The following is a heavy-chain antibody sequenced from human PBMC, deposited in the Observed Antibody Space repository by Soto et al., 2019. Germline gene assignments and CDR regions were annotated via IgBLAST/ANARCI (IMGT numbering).Heavy chain of an antibody. D-gene: IGHD6-13*01. J-gene: IGHJ4*02. Sequence: SVKVSCKASGGTFSSYAISWVRQAPGQGLEWMGGIIPIFGTANYAQKFQGRVTITADESTSTAYMELSSRRSEDTAVDYCARVGAASSGNFDYRRKGTLGTVSS. CDR1: GGTFSSYA. CDR2: IIPIFGTA. V-gene: IGHV1-69*13. CDR3: ARVGAASSGNFDY.